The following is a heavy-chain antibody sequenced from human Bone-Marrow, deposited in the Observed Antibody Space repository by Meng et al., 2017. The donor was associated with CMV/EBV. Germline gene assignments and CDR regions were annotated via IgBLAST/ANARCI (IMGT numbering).Heavy chain of an antibody. CDR3: ARQGRTSQDSFDI. D-gene: IGHD2-2*01. CDR2: IYYSGST. V-gene: IGHV4-39*01. CDR1: GGSISSSSYY. J-gene: IGHJ3*02. Sequence: GSLRLSPTVSGGSISSSSYYWGWIRQPPGKGLEWIGSIYYSGSTYYNPSLKSRVTISVDTSKNQFSLKLSSVTAADTAVYYCARQGRTSQDSFDICGQRTMVTVSS.